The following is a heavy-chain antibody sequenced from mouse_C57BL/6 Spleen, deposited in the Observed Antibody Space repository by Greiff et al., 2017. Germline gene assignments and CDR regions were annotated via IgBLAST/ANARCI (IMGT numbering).Heavy chain of an antibody. V-gene: IGHV1-82*01. CDR2: IYPGDGDT. CDR1: GYAFSSSW. D-gene: IGHD1-1*01. Sequence: QVQLQQSGPELVKPGASVKISCKASGYAFSSSWMNWVKQRPGKGLEWIGRIYPGDGDTNYNGKFKGKATLTADKTSSTAYMQLSSLTSEDSAVYFCARSSYYGSSTRVYYAMDYWGQGTSVTVSS. CDR3: ARSSYYGSSTRVYYAMDY. J-gene: IGHJ4*01.